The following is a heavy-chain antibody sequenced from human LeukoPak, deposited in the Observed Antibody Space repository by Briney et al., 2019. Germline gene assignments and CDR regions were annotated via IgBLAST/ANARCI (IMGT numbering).Heavy chain of an antibody. CDR2: TIPILGIA. Sequence: SVKVSCKASGGTFSSYTISWVRQAPGQGLEWMGRTIPILGIANYAQKFQGRVTITADKSTSTAYMELSSLRSEDTAVYYCARALGYDPPAYWGQGTLVTVSS. CDR1: GGTFSSYT. J-gene: IGHJ4*02. D-gene: IGHD5-12*01. CDR3: ARALGYDPPAY. V-gene: IGHV1-69*02.